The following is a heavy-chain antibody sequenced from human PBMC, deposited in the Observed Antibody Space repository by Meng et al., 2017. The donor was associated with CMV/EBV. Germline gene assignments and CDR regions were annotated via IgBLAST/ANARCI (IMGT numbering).Heavy chain of an antibody. Sequence: FRSYSMNWVRQTPRRGLEWLASISSSGSKIFYAESLKGRFTISRDNAKNSLSLQMSSLRAEDTAVYYCTRDEGGYCSSIGCYKGMAVWGQGTTVTVSS. CDR2: ISSSGSKI. V-gene: IGHV3-21*06. CDR3: TRDEGGYCSSIGCYKGMAV. J-gene: IGHJ6*02. CDR1: FRSYS. D-gene: IGHD2-2*02.